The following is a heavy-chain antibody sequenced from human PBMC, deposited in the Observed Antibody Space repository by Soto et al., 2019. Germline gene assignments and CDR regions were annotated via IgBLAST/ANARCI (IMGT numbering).Heavy chain of an antibody. CDR3: ALGLNDYGTSSGRRSAQRGYYHGMDV. Sequence: QVQLVQSGAEVKKPGASVKVSCKASGYTFSSFYMHWVRQAPGRGLEWMGIINPSGGDTGYGKHLKGGVTMTRDNSTSTVYIEVSSLRPDYTAVYYCALGLNDYGTSSGRRSAQRGYYHGMDVWGQGTTVTVS. J-gene: IGHJ6*02. CDR1: GYTFSSFY. V-gene: IGHV1-46*04. D-gene: IGHD3-16*01. CDR2: INPSGGDT.